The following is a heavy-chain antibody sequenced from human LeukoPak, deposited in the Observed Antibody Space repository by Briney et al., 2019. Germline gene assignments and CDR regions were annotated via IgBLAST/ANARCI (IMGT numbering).Heavy chain of an antibody. CDR3: AREGGEGSGWYYFDY. CDR2: ISSSSSYI. Sequence: GGSLRLSCAASGFTFSSYSMNWVRQAPGKGLEWVSSISSSSSYIYYADSVKGRFTISRDNAKNSLYLQMNSLRAEDTAVYYCAREGGEGSGWYYFDYWGQGTLVTVSS. J-gene: IGHJ4*02. D-gene: IGHD6-19*01. V-gene: IGHV3-21*01. CDR1: GFTFSSYS.